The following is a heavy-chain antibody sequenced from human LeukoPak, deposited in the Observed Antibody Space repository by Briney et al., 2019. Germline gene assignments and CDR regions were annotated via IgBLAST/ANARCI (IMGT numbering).Heavy chain of an antibody. J-gene: IGHJ4*02. CDR1: GYIFTTYA. D-gene: IGHD2-15*01. Sequence: ASVKVSCKTSGYIFTTYAIHWVRQAPGRGLEWMGLINADDGNTRYSQRFQGRVTITRDTSANTAYMELSSLRFEDTAVYYCARDFGEDIVVVVAAYDYWGQGTLVTASS. CDR3: ARDFGEDIVVVVAAYDY. CDR2: INADDGNT. V-gene: IGHV1-3*01.